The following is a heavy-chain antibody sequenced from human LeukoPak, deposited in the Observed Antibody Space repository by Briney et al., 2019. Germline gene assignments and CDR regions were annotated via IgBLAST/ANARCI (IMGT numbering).Heavy chain of an antibody. J-gene: IGHJ4*02. CDR1: GFTFSSYS. CDR3: AKGRILWFGELLSELDY. CDR2: ISGSGGST. Sequence: GGSLRLSCAASGFTFSSYSMNWVRQAPGKGLEWVSAISGSGGSTYYADSVKGRFTISRDNSKNTLYLQMNSLRAEDTAVYYCAKGRILWFGELLSELDYWGQGTLVTVSS. V-gene: IGHV3-23*01. D-gene: IGHD3-10*01.